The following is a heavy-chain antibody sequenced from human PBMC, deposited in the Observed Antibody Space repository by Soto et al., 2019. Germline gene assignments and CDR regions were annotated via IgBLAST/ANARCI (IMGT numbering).Heavy chain of an antibody. V-gene: IGHV5-10-1*01. D-gene: IGHD3-22*01. CDR2: IDPSDSQT. J-gene: IGHJ4*02. Sequence: ESLKISSKGSGYGFAGYWITWVRQKPGKGLEWMGRIDPSDSQTYYSPSFRGHVTISVTKSITTVFLQWSSLRASDTAMYYCARQIYDSDTGPNFQYYFDSWGQGTPVTVSS. CDR3: ARQIYDSDTGPNFQYYFDS. CDR1: GYGFAGYW.